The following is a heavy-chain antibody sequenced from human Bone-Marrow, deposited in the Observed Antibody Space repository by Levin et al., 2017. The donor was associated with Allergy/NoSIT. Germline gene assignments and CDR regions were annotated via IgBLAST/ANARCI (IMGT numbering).Heavy chain of an antibody. CDR3: ARDLGTTVAT. J-gene: IGHJ4*02. CDR1: GFTFSSYS. Sequence: GESLKISCAASGFTFSSYSMNWVRQAPGKGLEWVSSISSSSSYIYYADSVKGRFTISRDNAKNSLYLQMNSLRAEDTAVYYCARDLGTTVATWGQGTLVTVSS. D-gene: IGHD4-17*01. V-gene: IGHV3-21*01. CDR2: ISSSSSYI.